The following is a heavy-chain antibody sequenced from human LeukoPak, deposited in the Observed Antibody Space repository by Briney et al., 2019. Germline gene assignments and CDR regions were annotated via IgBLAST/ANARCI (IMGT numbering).Heavy chain of an antibody. D-gene: IGHD4-17*01. J-gene: IGHJ3*02. V-gene: IGHV3-21*01. CDR1: GFTFSSYS. CDR3: ARIYGDYVYDAFDI. CDR2: ISSSSSYI. Sequence: PGGSLRLSCAASGFTFSSYSMNWVRQAPGKGLEWVSSISSSSSYIYYADSVKGRFTISRDNAKNSLYLQMNSLRAEDTAVYYCARIYGDYVYDAFDIWGQGTMVTVSS.